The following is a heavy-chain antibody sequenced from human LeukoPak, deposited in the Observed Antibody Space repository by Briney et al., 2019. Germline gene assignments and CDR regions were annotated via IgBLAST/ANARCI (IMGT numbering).Heavy chain of an antibody. D-gene: IGHD3-3*01. CDR2: IYTSGST. CDR1: GGSISSYY. V-gene: IGHV4-4*07. J-gene: IGHJ4*02. CDR3: ASSIFGVVPPAY. Sequence: SETLSLTCTVSGGSISSYYWSWIRQPAGKGLEWIGRIYTSGSTTYNPSLKSRVTMSVDTPKNQFSLKLSSVTAADTAVYYCASSIFGVVPPAYWGQGTLVTVSS.